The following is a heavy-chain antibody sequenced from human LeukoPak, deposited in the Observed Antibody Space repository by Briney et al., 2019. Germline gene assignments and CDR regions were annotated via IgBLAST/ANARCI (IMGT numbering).Heavy chain of an antibody. CDR3: AKRRGYDPRIYYFDY. CDR2: ISGSGGST. D-gene: IGHD5-12*01. CDR1: GFTFSSYA. Sequence: GRSLRLSCAASGFTFSSYAMHWVRQAPGKGLEWVSAISGSGGSTYYADSVKGRFTISRDNSKNTLYLQMNSLRAEDTAVYYCAKRRGYDPRIYYFDYWGQGTLVTVSS. V-gene: IGHV3-23*01. J-gene: IGHJ4*02.